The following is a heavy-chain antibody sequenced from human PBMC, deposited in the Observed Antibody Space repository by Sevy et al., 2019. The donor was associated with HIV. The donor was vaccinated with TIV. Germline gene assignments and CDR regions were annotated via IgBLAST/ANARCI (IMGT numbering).Heavy chain of an antibody. CDR1: GYTFSNYG. D-gene: IGHD3-10*01. V-gene: IGHV1-18*01. Sequence: ASVKVSCEASGYTFSNYGISWVRQAPGQGLEWMGWVSAYTGNTNYAQKFHGRVTMTTDTSTRTAYMELRSLRSDDTAVYYCARDSIPMVQGVIITPYYYGMDVWGQGTTVTVSS. J-gene: IGHJ6*02. CDR3: ARDSIPMVQGVIITPYYYGMDV. CDR2: VSAYTGNT.